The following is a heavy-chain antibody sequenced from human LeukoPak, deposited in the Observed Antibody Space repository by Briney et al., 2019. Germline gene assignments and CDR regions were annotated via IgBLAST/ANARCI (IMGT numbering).Heavy chain of an antibody. CDR3: ATSDSGSIFGVVISF. J-gene: IGHJ4*02. V-gene: IGHV4-38-2*01. D-gene: IGHD3-3*01. Sequence: PSETLSLTCAVSGYSISSGNYWGWIRQPPGKGLEWIGSISDGGSADYNPSLRSRVTISVDTSKNQLSLKLTSVTAADTAGYYCATSDSGSIFGVVISFWGQGTLVTVSS. CDR2: ISDGGSA. CDR1: GYSISSGNY.